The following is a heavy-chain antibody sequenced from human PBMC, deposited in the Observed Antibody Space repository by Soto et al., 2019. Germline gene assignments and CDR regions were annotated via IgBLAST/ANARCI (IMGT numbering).Heavy chain of an antibody. V-gene: IGHV1-8*01. CDR3: ARGPHYYYGMDV. CDR2: MNPNSGNT. CDR1: GYTFTSYD. J-gene: IGHJ6*02. Sequence: GASVKVSCKASGYTFTSYDTNWVRQATGQGLEWMGWMNPNSGNTGYAQKFQGRVTMTRNTSISTAYMELSSLRSEDTAVYYCARGPHYYYGMDVWGQGTTVTVSS.